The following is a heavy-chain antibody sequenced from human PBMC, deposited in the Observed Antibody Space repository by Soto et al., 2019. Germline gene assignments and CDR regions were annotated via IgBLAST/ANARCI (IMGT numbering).Heavy chain of an antibody. CDR2: ISYSDGGT. J-gene: IGHJ2*01. V-gene: IGHV3-23*01. CDR3: VKDDRILGRRYFDL. D-gene: IGHD2-15*01. CDR1: GFPFISYA. Sequence: GGSLKLSCPASGFPFISYAMTWVRQAPGKGLEWVSSISYSDGGTYYADSVKGRLTISRDNSKNTLFLQMNSLRVEDTAVYYCVKDDRILGRRYFDLWGRGTPVTVSS.